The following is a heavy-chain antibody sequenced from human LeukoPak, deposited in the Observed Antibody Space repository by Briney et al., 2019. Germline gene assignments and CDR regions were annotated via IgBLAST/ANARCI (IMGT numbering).Heavy chain of an antibody. CDR2: INSDGSST. V-gene: IGHV3-74*01. CDR1: GFTFSSYW. D-gene: IGHD2-15*01. CDR3: ARRMDCSGGSCYPYYYYGMDV. J-gene: IGHJ6*02. Sequence: GGCLRLSCAASGFTFSSYWMHWVRQAPGKGLVWVSRINSDGSSTSYADSVKGRFTISRDNAKNTLYLQMNSLRAEDTAVYYCARRMDCSGGSCYPYYYYGMDVWGQGTTVTVSS.